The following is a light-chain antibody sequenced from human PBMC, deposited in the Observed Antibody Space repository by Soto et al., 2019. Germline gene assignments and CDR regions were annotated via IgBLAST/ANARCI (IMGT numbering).Light chain of an antibody. CDR1: QSISSW. CDR3: QQYNSSL. CDR2: KAS. Sequence: DIQMTQSPSTLSASVGDRVTITCRASQSISSWLAWYQQKPGKAPKLLIYKASSLESGVPSRFSGSGSGSEITLTISSLQPDDFATYYCQQYNSSLFGQGTKVDIK. J-gene: IGKJ1*01. V-gene: IGKV1-5*03.